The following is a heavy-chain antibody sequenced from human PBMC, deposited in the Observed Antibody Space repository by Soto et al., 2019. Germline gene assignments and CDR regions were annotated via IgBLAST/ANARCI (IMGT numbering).Heavy chain of an antibody. CDR2: MNPNSGNT. Sequence: GASVKVSCKASGYTFTSYDINWVRQATGQGLEWMGWMNPNSGNTGYAQKFQGRVTMTRNTSISTAYMELSSLRSEDTAVYYCARVEQFRFLEWLLEDYYYMDVWGKGTTVTSP. CDR1: GYTFTSYD. D-gene: IGHD3-3*01. V-gene: IGHV1-8*01. J-gene: IGHJ6*03. CDR3: ARVEQFRFLEWLLEDYYYMDV.